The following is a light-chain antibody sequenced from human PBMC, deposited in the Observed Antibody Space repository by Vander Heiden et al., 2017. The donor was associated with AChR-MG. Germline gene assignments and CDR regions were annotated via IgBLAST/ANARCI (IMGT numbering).Light chain of an antibody. CDR2: GAS. V-gene: IGKV1-39*01. J-gene: IGKJ2*01. CDR1: QSISSY. Sequence: DIQMTQSPSSLSASVGDRVTITCRASQSISSYLNWYQQKPGKAPNLLIYGASSLQSGVPSRFSGSGSGTDFTLTISSLQPEDFATYYCQQSYSTPHTFGQRTKLEI. CDR3: QQSYSTPHT.